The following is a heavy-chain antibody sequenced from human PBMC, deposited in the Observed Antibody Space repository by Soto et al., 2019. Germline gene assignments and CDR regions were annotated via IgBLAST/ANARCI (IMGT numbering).Heavy chain of an antibody. V-gene: IGHV3-49*03. J-gene: IGHJ6*02. CDR3: TRDMDVLLWFGEALDYYGMDV. CDR1: GFTFGDYA. D-gene: IGHD3-10*01. Sequence: PGGSLRLSCTASGFTFGDYAMSWFRQAPGKGLEWVGFIRSKAYGGTTEYAASVKGRFTISSDDSKSIAYLQMNSLKTEDTAVYYCTRDMDVLLWFGEALDYYGMDVWGQGTTVTVSS. CDR2: IRSKAYGGTT.